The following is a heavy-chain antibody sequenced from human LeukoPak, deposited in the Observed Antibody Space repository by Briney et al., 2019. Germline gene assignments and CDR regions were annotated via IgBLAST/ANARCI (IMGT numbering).Heavy chain of an antibody. D-gene: IGHD3-10*01. CDR1: GGSISSGGYY. CDR3: ARAFGELLGTSNWFDP. Sequence: SETLSLTCTVSGGSISSGGYYWSWIRQHPGKGLDCIGYIYYSGSTYYNPSLKSRVTISIDTSKNQFSLRLSSVTAADTAVYYCARAFGELLGTSNWFDPWGQGTLVTVSS. CDR2: IYYSGST. J-gene: IGHJ5*02. V-gene: IGHV4-31*03.